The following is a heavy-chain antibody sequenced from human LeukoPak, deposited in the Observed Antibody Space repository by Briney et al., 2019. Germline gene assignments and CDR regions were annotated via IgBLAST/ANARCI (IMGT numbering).Heavy chain of an antibody. CDR2: INHSGST. CDR1: GGSISSYY. V-gene: IGHV4-34*01. J-gene: IGHJ5*02. CDR3: TRPYGGNWFDP. Sequence: PSETLSLTCTVSGGSISSYYWSWIRQPPGKGLEWIGEINHSGSTNYNPSLKSRVTISVDTSKNQFSLKLSSVTAADTAVYYCTRPYGGNWFDPWGQGTLVTVSS. D-gene: IGHD4-17*01.